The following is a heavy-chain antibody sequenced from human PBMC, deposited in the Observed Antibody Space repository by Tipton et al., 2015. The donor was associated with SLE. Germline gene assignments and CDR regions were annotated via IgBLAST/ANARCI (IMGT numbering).Heavy chain of an antibody. CDR1: GYTFTTYG. Sequence: QVQLVQSGVEVKKPGASVRVSCKASGYTFTTYGISWVRQAPGQGLEWMGWIRTYNGNTNYAQRLQGRVTMSTDTSTSTAYMELRSLRSDDTAVYYCARELTKSFDYWGQGTLVTVSS. CDR3: ARELTKSFDY. CDR2: IRTYNGNT. J-gene: IGHJ4*02. V-gene: IGHV1-18*01. D-gene: IGHD4-11*01.